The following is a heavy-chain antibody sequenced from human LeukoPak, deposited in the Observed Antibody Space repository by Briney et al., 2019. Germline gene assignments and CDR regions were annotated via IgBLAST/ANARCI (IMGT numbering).Heavy chain of an antibody. CDR1: GFTFSSYG. V-gene: IGHV3-30*03. CDR3: ARDRRFDP. CDR2: ISYDGSNK. J-gene: IGHJ5*02. Sequence: PGRSLRLSCAASGFTFSSYGMHWVRQAPGKGLEWVAVISYDGSNKYYADSVKGRFTISRDNSKNTLYLQMNSLRAEDTAVYYCARDRRFDPWGQGTLVTVSS.